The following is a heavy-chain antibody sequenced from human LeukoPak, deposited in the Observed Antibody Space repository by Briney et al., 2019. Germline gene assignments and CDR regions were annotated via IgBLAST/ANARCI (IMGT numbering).Heavy chain of an antibody. J-gene: IGHJ4*02. Sequence: GGSLRLSCAASGFTFDGYAMHWVRQAPGKGLEWVSPISSSSSYIYYADSVKGRFTISRDNAKNSLYLQMNSLRAEDTALYYCARNVGSGYYYYFDYWGQGTLVTVSS. D-gene: IGHD3-22*01. CDR2: ISSSSSYI. CDR1: GFTFDGYA. CDR3: ARNVGSGYYYYFDY. V-gene: IGHV3-21*04.